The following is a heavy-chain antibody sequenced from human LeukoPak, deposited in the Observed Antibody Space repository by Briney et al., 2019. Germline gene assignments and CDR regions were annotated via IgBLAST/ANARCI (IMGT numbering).Heavy chain of an antibody. V-gene: IGHV1-46*01. CDR1: GYTFTSYY. CDR2: INPSGGST. D-gene: IGHD3-10*01. CDR3: ANQQFASVRAFDY. Sequence: ASVKVSCKASGYTFTSYYMHWVRQAPGQGLEWMGIINPSGGSTSYAQKFQGRVTMTRDTSTSTGYMELSSLRSDDTALYYCANQQFASVRAFDYWGQGILVTVSS. J-gene: IGHJ4*02.